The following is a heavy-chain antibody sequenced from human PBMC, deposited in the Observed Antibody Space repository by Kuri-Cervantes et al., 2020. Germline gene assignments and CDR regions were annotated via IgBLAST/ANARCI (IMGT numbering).Heavy chain of an antibody. D-gene: IGHD7-27*01. V-gene: IGHV4-39*06. CDR3: ARLGGNWAGDY. Sequence: SETLSLTCTVSGGSISSSSYYWGWIRQPPGKGLEWIGSIYYSGSTYYNPSLKSRVTISVDTSKNQFPLKLSSVTAADTAVYYCARLGGNWAGDYWGQGTLVTVSS. CDR2: IYYSGST. CDR1: GGSISSSSYY. J-gene: IGHJ4*02.